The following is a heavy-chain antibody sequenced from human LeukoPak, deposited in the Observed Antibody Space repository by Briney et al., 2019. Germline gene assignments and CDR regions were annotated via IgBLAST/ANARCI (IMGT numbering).Heavy chain of an antibody. V-gene: IGHV5-51*01. CDR1: GYSFTSYW. CDR2: IYPGDSDT. Sequence: GESLKISYKGSGYSFTSYWIGWVRQMPGKGLEWMGIIYPGDSDTRYSPSFQGQVTISADKSISTAYLQWSSLKASDTAMYYCARKGLTGTKGYYYYYMDVWGKGTTVTVSS. J-gene: IGHJ6*03. CDR3: ARKGLTGTKGYYYYYMDV. D-gene: IGHD1-20*01.